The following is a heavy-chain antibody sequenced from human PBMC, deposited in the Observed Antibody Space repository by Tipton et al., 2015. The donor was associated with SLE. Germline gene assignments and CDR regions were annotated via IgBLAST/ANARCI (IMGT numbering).Heavy chain of an antibody. CDR2: IYYSGST. V-gene: IGHV4-59*12. J-gene: IGHJ6*02. Sequence: GLVKPSETLSLTCTVSGGSISSYYWSWIRQPPGKGLEWIGYIYYSGSTNYNPSLKSRVTISVDTSKNQFSLKLSSVAAADTAVYYCARASLDYYYGMDVWGQGTTVTVSS. CDR1: GGSISSYY. CDR3: ARASLDYYYGMDV.